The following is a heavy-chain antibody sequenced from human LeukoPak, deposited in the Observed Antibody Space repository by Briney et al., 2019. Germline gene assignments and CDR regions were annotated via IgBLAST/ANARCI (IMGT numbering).Heavy chain of an antibody. CDR3: APLSVASSDFEN. V-gene: IGHV3-53*01. CDR2: IYSAGST. J-gene: IGHJ4*02. Sequence: GGSLRLSCAASGFTVSRNYMNWVRQAPGKGLEWVSVIYSAGSTYYADSVKGRFTISRDNSKNTLYLQMNSLRAEDTAVYYCAPLSVASSDFENWGQGTLVTVSS. D-gene: IGHD6-19*01. CDR1: GFTVSRNY.